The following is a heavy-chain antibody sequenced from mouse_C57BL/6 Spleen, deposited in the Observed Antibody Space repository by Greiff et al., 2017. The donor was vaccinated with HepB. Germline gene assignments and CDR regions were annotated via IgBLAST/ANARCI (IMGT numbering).Heavy chain of an antibody. J-gene: IGHJ3*01. D-gene: IGHD2-3*01. V-gene: IGHV1-64*01. CDR3: ARRGDGYYWFAD. CDR2: IHPNSGST. CDR1: GYTFTSYW. Sequence: QVQLQQPGAELVKPGASVKLSCKASGYTFTSYWMHWVKQRPGQGLEWIGIIHPNSGSTNYNEKFKSKATLTVDKSSSTAYMQLSSLTSEDTAVYYCARRGDGYYWFADWGQGTLVTVSA.